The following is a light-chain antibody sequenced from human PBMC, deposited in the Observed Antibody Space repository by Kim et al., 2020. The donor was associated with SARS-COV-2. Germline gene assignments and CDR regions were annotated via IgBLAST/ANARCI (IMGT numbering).Light chain of an antibody. V-gene: IGLV2-14*03. CDR2: DVS. CDR1: SSDVGGYNY. CDR3: SSYTSSSTLKV. J-gene: IGLJ3*02. Sequence: QSITIPCTGTSSDVGGYNYVSWYQQHPGQAPKLMIYDVSNRPSGVSNRFSGSKSGNTASLTISGLQAEDEADYYCSSYTSSSTLKVFGGGTQLTVL.